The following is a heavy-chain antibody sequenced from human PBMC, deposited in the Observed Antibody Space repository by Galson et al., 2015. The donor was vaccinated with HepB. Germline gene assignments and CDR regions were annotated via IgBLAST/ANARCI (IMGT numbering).Heavy chain of an antibody. J-gene: IGHJ5*02. Sequence: SLRLSCAASGFTFSDYYMSWIRQAPGKGLECISYISSSSRYTNYADSVKGRFTISRDNAKKSLYLQMNSLRAEDTAVYYCARVVTVAGPLGPWGQGTLATVSS. D-gene: IGHD6-19*01. CDR2: ISSSSRYT. CDR1: GFTFSDYY. CDR3: ARVVTVAGPLGP. V-gene: IGHV3-11*06.